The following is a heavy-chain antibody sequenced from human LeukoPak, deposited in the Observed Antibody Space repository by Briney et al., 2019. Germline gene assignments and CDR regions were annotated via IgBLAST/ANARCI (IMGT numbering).Heavy chain of an antibody. Sequence: GASLKVSCKASGYTFTSYYMHWVRQAPGQGLEWMGIINPSGGSTSYAQKFQGRVTMTRDTSTSTVYMELSSLRSEDTAVYYCARSRFGGVIVDYWGQGTLVTVSS. J-gene: IGHJ4*02. CDR2: INPSGGST. CDR3: ARSRFGGVIVDY. V-gene: IGHV1-46*01. CDR1: GYTFTSYY. D-gene: IGHD3-16*02.